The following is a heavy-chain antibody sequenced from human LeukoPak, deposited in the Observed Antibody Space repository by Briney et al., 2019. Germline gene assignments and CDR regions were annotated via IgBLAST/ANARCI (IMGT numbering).Heavy chain of an antibody. CDR3: ARDRGEWLFSANYYYYMDV. CDR1: GFTFSSYN. Sequence: GGSLRLSCAASGFTFSSYNMNWVRQAPGKGLEWVSYISSSSSCKYYADSVKGRFTISRDNAKNSLYLQMDSLRAEDTAVYYCARDRGEWLFSANYYYYMDVWGKGTTVTVSS. CDR2: ISSSSSCK. V-gene: IGHV3-21*01. J-gene: IGHJ6*03. D-gene: IGHD3-3*01.